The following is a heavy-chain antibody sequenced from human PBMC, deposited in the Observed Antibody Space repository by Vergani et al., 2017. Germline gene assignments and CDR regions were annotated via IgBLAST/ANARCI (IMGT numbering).Heavy chain of an antibody. J-gene: IGHJ6*02. V-gene: IGHV3-21*04. CDR2: ISSSSSYI. CDR1: GFTFSSYS. Sequence: VQLVESGGGVVQPGTSLRLSCAASGFTFSSYSMNWVRQAPGKGLEWVSSISSSSSYIHYSDSLKGRFTISRDNAKSSLYLQMNSLRAEDTAIYYCAKARDPNCKGGNCYSYYYGLDLWGQGTTVTVSS. D-gene: IGHD2-21*01. CDR3: AKARDPNCKGGNCYSYYYGLDL.